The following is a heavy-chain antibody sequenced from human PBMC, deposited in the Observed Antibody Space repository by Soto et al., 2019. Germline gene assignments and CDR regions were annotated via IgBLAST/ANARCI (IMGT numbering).Heavy chain of an antibody. V-gene: IGHV1-46*01. CDR1: GYRLSVDF. J-gene: IGHJ6*02. D-gene: IGHD3-10*01. CDR3: ARALWPPNFTSGMDI. CDR2: INPSGGST. Sequence: ASLKRYCKTSGYRLSVDFRHWVRKTPRQGLEWMGIINPSGGSTSYAQKFQGRVTMTRDTSTSTVYMELSSLRSEDTAVYYCARALWPPNFTSGMDIWGQGTTVTVYS.